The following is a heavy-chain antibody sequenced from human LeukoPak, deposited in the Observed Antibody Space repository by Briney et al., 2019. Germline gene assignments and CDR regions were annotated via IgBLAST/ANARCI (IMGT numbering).Heavy chain of an antibody. CDR1: GFTVSSDY. CDR3: TRGGSVPATRSFDY. V-gene: IGHV3-66*01. Sequence: GGSLRLSCSASGFTVSSDYMSWVRQAPGQGLAWLSVIYSGGTTYYADSVKGRFTISRDNFKNTVYLQMNSLRVEDTAMYYCTRGGSVPATRSFDYWGQGTLVTVSS. D-gene: IGHD6-19*01. J-gene: IGHJ4*02. CDR2: IYSGGTT.